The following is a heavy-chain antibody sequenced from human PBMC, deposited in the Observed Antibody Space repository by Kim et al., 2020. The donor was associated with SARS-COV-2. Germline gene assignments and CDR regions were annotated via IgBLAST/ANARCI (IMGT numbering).Heavy chain of an antibody. D-gene: IGHD6-13*01. CDR2: IYHSGST. Sequence: SETLSLTCAVSGGSISSGGYSWSWIRQPPGKGLEWIGYIYHSGSTYYNPSLKSRVTISVDRSKNQFSLKLSSVTAADTAVYYCARGLAWLAAALDYWGQGTLVTVSS. CDR1: GGSISSGGYS. J-gene: IGHJ4*02. CDR3: ARGLAWLAAALDY. V-gene: IGHV4-30-2*01.